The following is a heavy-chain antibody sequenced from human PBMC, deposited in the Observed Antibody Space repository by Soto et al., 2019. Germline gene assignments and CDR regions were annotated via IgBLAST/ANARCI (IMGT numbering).Heavy chain of an antibody. V-gene: IGHV3-74*01. J-gene: IGHJ4*02. D-gene: IGHD6-13*01. Sequence: GGSLRLSCETSGFIFSMYWMHWVRQVPGKGPQWVARITDDGSTTYYAASVEGRFTISRDNAKNALYLQMTSLRADDTAVYYCPRGHRPTSIGTGAFWGQGTLVTVSS. CDR2: ITDDGSTT. CDR3: PRGHRPTSIGTGAF. CDR1: GFIFSMYW.